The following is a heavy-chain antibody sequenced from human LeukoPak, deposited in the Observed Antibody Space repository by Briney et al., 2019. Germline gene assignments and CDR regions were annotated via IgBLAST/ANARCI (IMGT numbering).Heavy chain of an antibody. CDR1: GYSISSGYC. J-gene: IGHJ4*02. D-gene: IGHD3-10*01. CDR3: VNNLYGSGNYFVY. Sequence: SETLSLTCTVSGYSISSGYCWGWIRQPPGKGLEWIGSIYHSGNTYYNPSLKSRVTISVDTSKNQFSLKLTSVTAADTAVYHCVNNLYGSGNYFVYWGQGTLVTVSS. V-gene: IGHV4-38-2*02. CDR2: IYHSGNT.